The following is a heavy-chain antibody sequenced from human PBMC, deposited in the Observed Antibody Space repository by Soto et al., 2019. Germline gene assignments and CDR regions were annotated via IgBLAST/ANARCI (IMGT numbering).Heavy chain of an antibody. V-gene: IGHV1-69*13. CDR2: IIPIFGTA. D-gene: IGHD6-19*01. Sequence: SVKVSCKASGGTFSSYAISWVRQAPGQGLEWMGGIIPIFGTANYAQKFQGRVTITADESTSTAYMELSSLRSEDTAVYYCAGTVSGWYQGPFDYWGQGTLVTVSS. J-gene: IGHJ4*02. CDR1: GGTFSSYA. CDR3: AGTVSGWYQGPFDY.